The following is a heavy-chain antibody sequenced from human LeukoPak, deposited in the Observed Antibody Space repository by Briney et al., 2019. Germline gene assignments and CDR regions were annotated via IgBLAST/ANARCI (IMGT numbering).Heavy chain of an antibody. V-gene: IGHV3-13*04. CDR2: TGTSGDT. J-gene: IGHJ4*02. CDR3: SRVGSSGWPNYFDS. Sequence: PGGSLRLSCAASGFTFSSYDMHWVRQATGKGLEWVSVTGTSGDTYYAGSVKGRFTISRENAKNSLYLQMNSLTAGDTAVYFCSRVGSSGWPNYFDSWGQGTLVTVSS. CDR1: GFTFSSYD. D-gene: IGHD6-19*01.